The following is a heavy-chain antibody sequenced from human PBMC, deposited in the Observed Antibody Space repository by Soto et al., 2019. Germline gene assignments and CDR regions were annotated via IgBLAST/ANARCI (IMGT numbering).Heavy chain of an antibody. Sequence: QVQLVQSGTEVKKPGASVKVSCKASGYTFSNFGLSWVRQAPGQGLEWMGWISPSNGQTIYAQNFHGRVTMTTEPSTATAHMELRSLISDDTAVYYCARVIMIFGVANLGSYFDYWGQGTRVTVSA. V-gene: IGHV1-18*01. CDR2: ISPSNGQT. CDR1: GYTFSNFG. D-gene: IGHD3-3*01. CDR3: ARVIMIFGVANLGSYFDY. J-gene: IGHJ4*02.